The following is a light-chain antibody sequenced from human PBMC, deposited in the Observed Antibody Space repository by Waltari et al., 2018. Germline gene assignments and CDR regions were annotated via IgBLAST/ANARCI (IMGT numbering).Light chain of an antibody. CDR2: NDT. J-gene: IGLJ2*01. CDR1: ALPKQF. V-gene: IGLV3-25*03. Sequence: SYALTPPPSVSVSPRQPATITSCGDALPKQFAFWYQQKQGQAPVLVTYNDTERPSGIPDRFSGSTSGTTVTLTISGVQAEDEADYYCQSADSTSTHVVFGGGTKLTVL. CDR3: QSADSTSTHVV.